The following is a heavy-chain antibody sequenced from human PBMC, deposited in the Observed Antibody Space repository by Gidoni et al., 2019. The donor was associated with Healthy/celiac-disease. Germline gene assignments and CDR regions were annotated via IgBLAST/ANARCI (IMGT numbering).Heavy chain of an antibody. Sequence: GKGLEWIGEINHSGSTNYNPSLKSRVTISVDTSKNQFSLKLSSVTAADTAVYYCARSRGVAVAGWKPWGQGTLVTVSS. J-gene: IGHJ5*02. V-gene: IGHV4-34*01. CDR3: ARSRGVAVAGWKP. D-gene: IGHD6-19*01. CDR2: INHSGST.